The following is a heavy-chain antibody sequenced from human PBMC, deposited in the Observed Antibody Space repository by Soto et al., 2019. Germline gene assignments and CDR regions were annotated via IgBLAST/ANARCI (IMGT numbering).Heavy chain of an antibody. CDR2: VYYSGST. Sequence: SETLSLTCTVSDGSVSSSSYYRGWVRQPPGKGLEWIGSVYYSGSTYYNPSLESRVTISVDKSKNQFSLKLMSLSAADTAVYYCGRLEGLATISYYFDYWGQGALVTVSS. D-gene: IGHD3-9*01. CDR3: GRLEGLATISYYFDY. J-gene: IGHJ4*02. CDR1: DGSVSSSSYY. V-gene: IGHV4-39*01.